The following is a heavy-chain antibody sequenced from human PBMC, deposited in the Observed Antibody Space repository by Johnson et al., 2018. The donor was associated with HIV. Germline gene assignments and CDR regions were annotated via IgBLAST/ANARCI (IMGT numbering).Heavy chain of an antibody. CDR1: GFTFSNYA. J-gene: IGHJ3*02. V-gene: IGHV3-23*01. CDR3: ARDLVERSGISDDAFDI. D-gene: IGHD3-10*01. CDR2: ISGSGGST. Sequence: VQLLESGGGLVQPGGSLRLSCAASGFTFSNYAMSWVRQAPGTGLEWVSAISGSGGSTYYADSVKGRFTISRDNSKNTLYLRMNSLRAEDTAVYYCARDLVERSGISDDAFDIWDQGTMVTVSS.